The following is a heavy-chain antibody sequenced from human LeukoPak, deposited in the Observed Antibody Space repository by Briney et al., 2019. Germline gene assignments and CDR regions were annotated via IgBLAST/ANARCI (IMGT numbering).Heavy chain of an antibody. CDR1: GFTFSTFS. CDR2: ISSSGIYM. J-gene: IGHJ4*02. Sequence: GSLRLSCAASGFTFSTFSMNWVRQAPGKGLEWVSSISSSGIYMYYTDSLRGRFTISRDNAKNSLYLQMNSLRAEDTAVHYCARGAGHGSGTYYSHNWGQGTLVTVSS. CDR3: ARGAGHGSGTYYSHN. D-gene: IGHD3-10*01. V-gene: IGHV3-21*01.